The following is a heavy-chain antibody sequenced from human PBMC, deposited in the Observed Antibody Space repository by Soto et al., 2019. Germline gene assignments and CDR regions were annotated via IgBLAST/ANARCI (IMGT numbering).Heavy chain of an antibody. CDR2: IYYSGST. Sequence: SETLSLTCTVSGGSISSSSYYWGWIRQPPGKGLEWIGSIYYSGSTYYNPSLKSPVTISVDTSKKQFSLKLGSVTAADMAVYYCARPLRKAAAGRVYYYGMDVWGQGTTVTVSS. CDR3: ARPLRKAAAGRVYYYGMDV. J-gene: IGHJ6*02. V-gene: IGHV4-39*01. D-gene: IGHD6-13*01. CDR1: GGSISSSSYY.